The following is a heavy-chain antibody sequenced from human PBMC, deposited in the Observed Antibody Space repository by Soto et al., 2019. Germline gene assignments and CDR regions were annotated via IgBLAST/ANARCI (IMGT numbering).Heavy chain of an antibody. CDR3: AKDLYYYHSSLEAY. J-gene: IGHJ4*02. CDR2: ISNDGSNK. Sequence: QVQLVESGGGVVQPGRSLRLSCAASGFTFSSYAMHWVRQAPGKGLEWVAVISNDGSNKFYADSVKGRFTISRDNARNTLNLQMNPLRAKDKAVNYWAKDLYYYHSSLEAYGGEGPLVAFSP. V-gene: IGHV3-30*18. CDR1: GFTFSSYA. D-gene: IGHD3-22*01.